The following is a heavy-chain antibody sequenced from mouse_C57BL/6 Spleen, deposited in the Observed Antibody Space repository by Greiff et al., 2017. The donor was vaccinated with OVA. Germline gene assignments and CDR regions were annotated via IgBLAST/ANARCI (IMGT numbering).Heavy chain of an antibody. V-gene: IGHV1-69*01. CDR2: IDPSDSYT. J-gene: IGHJ2*01. CDR3: ARRDYYGSNPFDY. D-gene: IGHD1-1*01. Sequence: QVQLQQPGAELVMPGASVKLSCKASGYTFTSYWMHWVKQRPGQGLEWIGEIDPSDSYTNYNQKFKGKSTLTVDKSSSTAYMQLSSLTSEDSAVYYCARRDYYGSNPFDYWGQGTTLTVAS. CDR1: GYTFTSYW.